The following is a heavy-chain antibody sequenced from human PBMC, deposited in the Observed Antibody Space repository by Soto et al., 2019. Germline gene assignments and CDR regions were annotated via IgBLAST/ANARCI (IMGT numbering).Heavy chain of an antibody. D-gene: IGHD2-2*01. CDR3: ARADIVVVPAATYYYGMDV. V-gene: IGHV3-30-3*01. Sequence: PGGSLRLSCAASGFTFSSYAMHWVRQAPGKGLEWVAVISYDGSNKYYADSVKGRFTISRDNSKNTLYLQMNSPRAEDTAVYYCARADIVVVPAATYYYGMDVWGQGTTVTVSS. CDR2: ISYDGSNK. CDR1: GFTFSSYA. J-gene: IGHJ6*02.